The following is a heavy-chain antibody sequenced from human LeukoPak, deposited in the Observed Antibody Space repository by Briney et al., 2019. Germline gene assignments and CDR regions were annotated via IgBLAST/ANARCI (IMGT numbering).Heavy chain of an antibody. D-gene: IGHD3-9*01. Sequence: PSETLSLTCTVSGGSISSYYWSWIRQPPGKGLEWIGYIYYSGSTNYNPSLKSRVTISVDTSKNQFSLEVSSVIAADTAVYYCARVGPYYDILTGYSYYFDYWGQGTLVTVSS. CDR3: ARVGPYYDILTGYSYYFDY. J-gene: IGHJ4*02. V-gene: IGHV4-59*01. CDR2: IYYSGST. CDR1: GGSISSYY.